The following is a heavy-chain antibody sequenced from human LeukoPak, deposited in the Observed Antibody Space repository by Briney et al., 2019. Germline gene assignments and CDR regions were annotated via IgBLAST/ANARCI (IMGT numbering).Heavy chain of an antibody. CDR3: TGESGSYHGNDY. J-gene: IGHJ4*02. CDR1: GYTFTGYY. V-gene: IGHV1-2*06. CDR2: INPNNGGT. Sequence: GASVTVSCKASGYTFTGYYMHWVRQAPGQGLEWMGRINPNNGGTNYAQKFQGRVTMTGDTSISTAYMELSSLRSDDTAVYYCTGESGSYHGNDYWGQGTLVTVSS. D-gene: IGHD1-26*01.